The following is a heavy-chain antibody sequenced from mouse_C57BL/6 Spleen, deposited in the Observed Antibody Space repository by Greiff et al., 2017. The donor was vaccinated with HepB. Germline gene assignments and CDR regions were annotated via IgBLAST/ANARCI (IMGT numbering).Heavy chain of an antibody. Sequence: EVQVVESGPELVKPGASVKMSCKASGYTFTSYVMHWVKQKPGQGLEWIGYIYPYNDGTKYNEKFKGKATLTSDKSSSTAYMELSSLTSEDSAVYYCARLDDYDGYFDVWGTGTTVTVSS. D-gene: IGHD2-4*01. CDR1: GYTFTSYV. CDR2: IYPYNDGT. J-gene: IGHJ1*03. CDR3: ARLDDYDGYFDV. V-gene: IGHV1-14*01.